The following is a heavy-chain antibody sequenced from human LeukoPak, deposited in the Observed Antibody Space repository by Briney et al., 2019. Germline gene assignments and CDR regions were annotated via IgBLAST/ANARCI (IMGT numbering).Heavy chain of an antibody. J-gene: IGHJ4*02. CDR2: IYHTGRT. CDR3: ATLANYGSGSPVDC. D-gene: IGHD3-10*01. CDR1: GGSISSSNH. Sequence: SETLSLTCAVSGGSISSSNHWSWVRQPPGKGLEWIGEIYHTGRTNYNPSLKSRVTISVDKSKNQFSLKLSSVTAADTALYYCATLANYGSGSPVDCWGQGTLVTLSS. V-gene: IGHV4-4*02.